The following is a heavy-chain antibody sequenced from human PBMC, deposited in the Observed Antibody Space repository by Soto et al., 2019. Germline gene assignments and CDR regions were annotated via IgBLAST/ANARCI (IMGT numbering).Heavy chain of an antibody. Sequence: QVQLVQSGAEVKKPGSSVKVSCKASGGTFSSYTISWVRQAPGQGLEWMGRIIPILGIANYAQKFQGRVTITADKATSTAYMGLSSLRSEDTAVYYCARLNDYYGSGSYYNVVFDYWGQGTLVTVSS. CDR1: GGTFSSYT. CDR2: IIPILGIA. V-gene: IGHV1-69*02. CDR3: ARLNDYYGSGSYYNVVFDY. J-gene: IGHJ4*02. D-gene: IGHD3-10*01.